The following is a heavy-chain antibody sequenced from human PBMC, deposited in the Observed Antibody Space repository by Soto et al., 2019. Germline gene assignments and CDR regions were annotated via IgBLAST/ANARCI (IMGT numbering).Heavy chain of an antibody. Sequence: PGESLKISCKGSGYSFTSYWIGWVRQMPGKGLEWMGIIYPGDSATRYSPSFQGQVTISADKSISTAYLQWSSLKASDTAMYYCARLGSSPLGYYYGMDVWGQGTTVTVS. CDR1: GYSFTSYW. CDR3: ARLGSSPLGYYYGMDV. J-gene: IGHJ6*02. D-gene: IGHD6-6*01. V-gene: IGHV5-51*01. CDR2: IYPGDSAT.